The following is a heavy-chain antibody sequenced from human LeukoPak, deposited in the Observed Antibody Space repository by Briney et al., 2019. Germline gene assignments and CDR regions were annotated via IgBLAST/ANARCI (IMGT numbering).Heavy chain of an antibody. CDR1: GGSFSGYY. CDR3: ARRGLRHPYIY. J-gene: IGHJ4*02. D-gene: IGHD3-10*01. Sequence: SETLSLTCAVYGGSFSGYYWSWIRQPPGKGLEWIGEINHSGSTNYNPSLKSRVTISVDTSKNQFSLKLSSVTAADTAVYYCARRGLRHPYIYWGQGTLVTVSP. CDR2: INHSGST. V-gene: IGHV4-34*01.